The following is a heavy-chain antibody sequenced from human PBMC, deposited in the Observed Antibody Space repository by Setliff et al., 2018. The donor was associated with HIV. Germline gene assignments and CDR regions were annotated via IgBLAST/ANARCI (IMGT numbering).Heavy chain of an antibody. J-gene: IGHJ4*02. CDR2: IYHSGST. CDR3: ARAPGYSYSFYFDS. D-gene: IGHD5-18*01. V-gene: IGHV4-39*07. Sequence: PSETLSLTCTVSGGSISSSSYYWGWIRQPPGKGLEWIGSIYHSGSTNYSPSLKSRVTISVDASRNQFSLRLSSVTAADTAVYFCARAPGYSYSFYFDSWGQGTLVTSPQ. CDR1: GGSISSSSYY.